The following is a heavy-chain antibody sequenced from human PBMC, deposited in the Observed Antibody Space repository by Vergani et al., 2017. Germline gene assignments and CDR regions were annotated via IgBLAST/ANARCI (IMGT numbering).Heavy chain of an antibody. CDR2: IYWDDDK. D-gene: IGHD7-27*01. CDR1: GFSLSTSGVG. V-gene: IGHV2-5*02. CDR3: ARLGRVSGAFDV. Sequence: QITLKESGPTLVKPTQTLTLTCTFSGFSLSTSGVGVGWIRQPPGKALEWLALIYWDDDKHYRPSLKSRLTITKDTSKNQVVLTMTNMDPVDTATYYCARLGRVSGAFDVWGQGTMVTVSS. J-gene: IGHJ3*01.